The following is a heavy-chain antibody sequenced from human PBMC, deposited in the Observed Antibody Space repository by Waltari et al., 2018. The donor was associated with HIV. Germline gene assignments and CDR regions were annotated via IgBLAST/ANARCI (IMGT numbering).Heavy chain of an antibody. D-gene: IGHD6-13*01. CDR1: GGSISSSSYY. CDR3: ARVGPSVIAAAGTVWYFDL. CDR2: IYYSGST. Sequence: QLQLQESGPGLVKPSETLSLTCTVSGGSISSSSYYWGWIRQPQGKGLEWIGSIYYSGSTYYNPSLKSRVTISVDTSKNQFSLKLSSVTAADTAVYYCARVGPSVIAAAGTVWYFDLWGRGTLVTVSS. J-gene: IGHJ2*01. V-gene: IGHV4-39*01.